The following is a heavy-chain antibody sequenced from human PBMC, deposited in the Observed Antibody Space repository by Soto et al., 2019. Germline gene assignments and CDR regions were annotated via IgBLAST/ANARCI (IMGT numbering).Heavy chain of an antibody. D-gene: IGHD6-13*01. J-gene: IGHJ4*02. Sequence: EVEVLESGGGLVQPGGSLRLSCAASRFTFSVYVMSWVRQAPGKGLEWVSSITSSGGGTYYADSVKGRFTVSRDNSKNTVYLQMNSLRDEDTAVYYCAKLTAAWGQGTLVTVSS. V-gene: IGHV3-23*01. CDR3: AKLTAA. CDR1: RFTFSVYV. CDR2: ITSSGGGT.